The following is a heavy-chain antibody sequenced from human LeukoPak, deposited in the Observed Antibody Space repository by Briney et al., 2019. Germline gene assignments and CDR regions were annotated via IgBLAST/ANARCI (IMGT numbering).Heavy chain of an antibody. J-gene: IGHJ3*02. CDR1: GYTFTSYG. CDR2: MNPNSGNT. Sequence: ASVKVSCKASGYTFTSYGITWVRQAPGQGLEWMGWMNPNSGNTGYAQKFQGRVTITRNTSISTAYMELSSLRSEDTAVYYCARGRLSSPDAFDIWGQGTMVTVSS. D-gene: IGHD6-13*01. V-gene: IGHV1-8*03. CDR3: ARGRLSSPDAFDI.